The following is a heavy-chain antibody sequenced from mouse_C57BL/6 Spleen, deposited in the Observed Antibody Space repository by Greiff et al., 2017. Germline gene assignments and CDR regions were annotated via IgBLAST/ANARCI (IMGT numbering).Heavy chain of an antibody. J-gene: IGHJ1*03. CDR2: INPSTGGT. CDR1: GYSFTGYY. D-gene: IGHD1-1*01. Sequence: VQLKQSGPELVKPGASVKISCKASGYSFTGYYMNWVKQSPEKSLEWIGEINPSTGGTTYNQKFKAKATLTVDKSSSTAYMQLKSLTSEDSAVYYCARGGTTVVATRYWYFDVWGTGTTVTVSS. V-gene: IGHV1-42*01. CDR3: ARGGTTVVATRYWYFDV.